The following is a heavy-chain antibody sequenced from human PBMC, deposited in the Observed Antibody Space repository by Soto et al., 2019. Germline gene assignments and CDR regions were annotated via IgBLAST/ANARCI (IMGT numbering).Heavy chain of an antibody. D-gene: IGHD5-18*01. V-gene: IGHV3-15*07. CDR3: ATDRGYNYGWGMDV. CDR1: GFTFSKVW. Sequence: PGGSLRLSCVASGFTFSKVWMNWVRQAPGKGLEWVGRIRSNSDGGTTDYAAPVKGRFTISRDDSRDTLSLQMNSLKTEDTAVYYCATDRGYNYGWGMDVWGQGTTVTVSS. CDR2: IRSNSDGGTT. J-gene: IGHJ6*02.